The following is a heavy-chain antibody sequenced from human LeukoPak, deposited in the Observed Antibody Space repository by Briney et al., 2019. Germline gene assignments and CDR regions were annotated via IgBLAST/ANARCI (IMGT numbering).Heavy chain of an antibody. CDR1: GGTFSSYA. J-gene: IGHJ4*02. CDR3: ARDLQGITIPRI. V-gene: IGHV1-69*04. Sequence: ASVKVSCKASGGTFSSYAISWVRQAAGQGLEWVGRIIPILGIANYAQKFQGRVTITADKSTSTAYMELSSLRSEDTAVYYCARDLQGITIPRIWGQGTLVTVSS. D-gene: IGHD3-10*01. CDR2: IIPILGIA.